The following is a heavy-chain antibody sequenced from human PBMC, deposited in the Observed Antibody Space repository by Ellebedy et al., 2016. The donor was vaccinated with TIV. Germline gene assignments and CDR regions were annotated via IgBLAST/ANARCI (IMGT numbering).Heavy chain of an antibody. CDR1: GFTFSNYA. Sequence: GGSLRLXCAASGFTFSNYALHWVRQAPGKGLEWVALISYDGTNKYYADSVKGRFTISRDNSKSTLYLQMNSLRAEDTAVYYCASLYMVGEQLVLKFQYRDVWGKGTTVTVSS. V-gene: IGHV3-30-3*01. CDR3: ASLYMVGEQLVLKFQYRDV. D-gene: IGHD6-6*01. J-gene: IGHJ6*03. CDR2: ISYDGTNK.